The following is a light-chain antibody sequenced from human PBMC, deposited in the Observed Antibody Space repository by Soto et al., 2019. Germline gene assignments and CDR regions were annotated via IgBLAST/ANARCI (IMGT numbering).Light chain of an antibody. CDR2: AAS. V-gene: IGKV1-27*01. J-gene: IGKJ5*01. CDR3: QKYNSALHP. CDR1: QGISNY. Sequence: DIQMTQSPSSLSASVGDRVTITCRASQGISNYLAWYQQKPGKVPKLLIYAASTLQSGVPSRFSGSGSGTDFTLIISSLQPEDVATYYCQKYNSALHPFGQGTRLEIK.